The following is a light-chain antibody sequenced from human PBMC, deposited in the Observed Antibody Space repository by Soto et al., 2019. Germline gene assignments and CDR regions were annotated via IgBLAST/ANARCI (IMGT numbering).Light chain of an antibody. CDR1: SSNIGSNT. Sequence: QSVLTQPPSASGTPGQRVTISCSGSSSNIGSNTVNWYQQLPGTAPKLLIYSNNQRPSGVPDRLSGSKSGTSASLAISGLQSEDEADDYCAAWDDSLNGFWVFGGGTKLTVL. CDR3: AAWDDSLNGFWV. CDR2: SNN. V-gene: IGLV1-44*01. J-gene: IGLJ3*02.